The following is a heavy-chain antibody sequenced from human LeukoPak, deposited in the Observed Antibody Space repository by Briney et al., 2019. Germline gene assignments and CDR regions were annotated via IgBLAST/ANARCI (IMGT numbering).Heavy chain of an antibody. CDR2: IYYSGST. V-gene: IGHV4-59*01. CDR3: ARASYDFWSGHHLDY. Sequence: SETLSLTCTVSGGSISSYYWSWIRQPPGKGLEWIGYIYYSGSTNYNPSLKSRVTISVDTSKNQFSLKLSSVTAADTAVYYCARASYDFWSGHHLDYWGQGTLVTVSS. CDR1: GGSISSYY. J-gene: IGHJ4*02. D-gene: IGHD3-3*01.